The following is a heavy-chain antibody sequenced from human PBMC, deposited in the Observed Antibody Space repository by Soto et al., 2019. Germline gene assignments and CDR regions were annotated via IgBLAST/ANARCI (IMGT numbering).Heavy chain of an antibody. CDR2: IYYSGST. D-gene: IGHD3-3*01. Sequence: SSETLSLTCTVSGGSISSYYWSWIRQPPGKGLEWIGYIYYSGSTNYNPSLKSRVTISVDTSKNQFSLKLSSVTAADTAVYYCARVSYDFWSGYYTQTYGMDVWGQGTTVTVS. CDR1: GGSISSYY. CDR3: ARVSYDFWSGYYTQTYGMDV. J-gene: IGHJ6*02. V-gene: IGHV4-59*01.